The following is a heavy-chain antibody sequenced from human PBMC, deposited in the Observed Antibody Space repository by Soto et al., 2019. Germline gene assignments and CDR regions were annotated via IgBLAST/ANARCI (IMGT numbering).Heavy chain of an antibody. CDR1: GGSFNRHT. CDR3: ARGWGYDSTDYYYAY. Sequence: VKLVQSGAEVRKPGSSVRVSCKASGGSFNRHTISWVRQAPGLGLEWMGGIIPIFGTANHAQKFQGRVTTIADESTSTVYMELSSLRSDDTAIYYCARGWGYDSTDYYYAYWGQGTLVIVSS. V-gene: IGHV1-69*01. J-gene: IGHJ4*02. D-gene: IGHD3-22*01. CDR2: IIPIFGTA.